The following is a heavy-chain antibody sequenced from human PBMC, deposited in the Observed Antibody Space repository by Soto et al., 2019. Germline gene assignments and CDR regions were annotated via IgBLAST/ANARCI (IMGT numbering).Heavy chain of an antibody. Sequence: SETLSLTCSVSGGSINSYWWSWIRQPAGRGLEWIGRVYSSGTTDYNPSLNSRATMSVETSKNQFSLKLSSVTAADTAVYYCARDIGSYAYGEGYWGQGIQVTVSS. CDR2: VYSSGTT. CDR1: GGSINSYW. CDR3: ARDIGSYAYGEGY. V-gene: IGHV4-4*07. D-gene: IGHD3-10*01. J-gene: IGHJ4*02.